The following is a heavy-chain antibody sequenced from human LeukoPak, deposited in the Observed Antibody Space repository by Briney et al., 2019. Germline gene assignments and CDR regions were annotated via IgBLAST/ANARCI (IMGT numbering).Heavy chain of an antibody. CDR1: GFTFSSYE. V-gene: IGHV3-48*03. CDR3: ALLRSSWEQDY. CDR2: ISSSGSTI. Sequence: GGSLRLSCAASGFTFSSYEMNWFRQPPGKGLEWVSYISSSGSTIYYADSVKGRFTISRDNAKNSLYLQMNSLRAEDTAVYYCALLRSSWEQDYWGQGTLVTVSS. J-gene: IGHJ4*02. D-gene: IGHD1/OR15-1a*01.